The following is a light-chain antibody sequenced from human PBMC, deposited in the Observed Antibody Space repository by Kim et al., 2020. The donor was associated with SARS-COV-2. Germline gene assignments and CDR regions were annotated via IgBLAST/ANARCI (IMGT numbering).Light chain of an antibody. Sequence: DIQMTQSPSSLSASVGDRVTITCRTTQSICSQLNWYQQKPGRAPKLLISAASTLQGGVPSRFSGSGSETDFTLTISSLQPEDFATYYCQQCYITSLTFGPGTKVDIK. CDR2: AAS. CDR1: QSICSQ. V-gene: IGKV1-39*01. J-gene: IGKJ3*01. CDR3: QQCYITSLT.